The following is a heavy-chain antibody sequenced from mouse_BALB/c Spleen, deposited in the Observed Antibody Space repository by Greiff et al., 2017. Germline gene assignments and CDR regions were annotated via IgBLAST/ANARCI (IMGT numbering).Heavy chain of an antibody. CDR1: GYAFSSYW. D-gene: IGHD2-1*01. CDR2: IYPGDGDT. J-gene: IGHJ4*01. Sequence: VQLQQSGAELVRPGSSVQISCKASGYAFSSYWMNWVKQRPGQGLEWIGQIYPGDGDTNYNGKFKGKATLTADKSSSTAYMQLSSLTSEDSAVYFCARGEGKGYYAMDYWGQGTSVTVSS. V-gene: IGHV1-80*01. CDR3: ARGEGKGYYAMDY.